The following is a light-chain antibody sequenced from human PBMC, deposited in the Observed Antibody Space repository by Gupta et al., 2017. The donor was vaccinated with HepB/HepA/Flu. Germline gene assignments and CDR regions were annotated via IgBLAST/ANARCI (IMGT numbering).Light chain of an antibody. Sequence: QSALPQPASVSGSPGQSITISCTGTSSDVGGYDYVSWYQQHPGKAPKLMIYDVSNRPAGVSYRFSGSKSGNTASLTISGLQAEDEADYYCSSDASSSTVVFGGGTKLTVL. CDR1: SSDVGGYDY. J-gene: IGLJ2*01. CDR3: SSDASSSTVV. V-gene: IGLV2-14*03. CDR2: DVS.